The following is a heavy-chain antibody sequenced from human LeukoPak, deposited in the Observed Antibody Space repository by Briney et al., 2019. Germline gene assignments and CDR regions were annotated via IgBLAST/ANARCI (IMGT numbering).Heavy chain of an antibody. D-gene: IGHD1-26*01. Sequence: GGSLRLSCAASTFTFSSSTMNWVRQAPGKGLEWVSSISSSSSYIYYADSVKGRFTISRDNAKNSLYLQMNSLRAEDTAVYYCARAISARNDYWGQGTLVAVSS. V-gene: IGHV3-21*01. J-gene: IGHJ4*02. CDR1: TFTFSSST. CDR2: ISSSSSYI. CDR3: ARAISARNDY.